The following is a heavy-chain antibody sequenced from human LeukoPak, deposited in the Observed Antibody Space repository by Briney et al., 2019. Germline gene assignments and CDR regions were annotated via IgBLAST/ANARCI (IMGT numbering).Heavy chain of an antibody. CDR1: GGSFSGYY. J-gene: IGHJ5*02. Sequence: SETLSLTCAVYGGSFSGYYWSWIRQPPGKGLEWIGEINHSGSTNYNPSLKSRVTISVDTSKNQFSLKLSSVTAADTAVYYCATARDLWFGELARKNWFDPWGQGTMVTVSS. D-gene: IGHD3-10*01. V-gene: IGHV4-34*01. CDR2: INHSGST. CDR3: ATARDLWFGELARKNWFDP.